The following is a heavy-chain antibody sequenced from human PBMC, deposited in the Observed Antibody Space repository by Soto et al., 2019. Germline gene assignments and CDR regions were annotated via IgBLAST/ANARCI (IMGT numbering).Heavy chain of an antibody. V-gene: IGHV3-15*01. CDR3: ASGASLDY. J-gene: IGHJ4*02. Sequence: VQLVESGGGLVQPGGSLRLSCAASGFTFSNAWMSWVRQAPGKGLEWVGRIKTKTDGESTDYAAPVKGRFTISRDDSKNTLFLQMNSLKTEDTAVYSCASGASLDYWGQGTLVTVSS. D-gene: IGHD3-10*01. CDR1: GFTFSNAW. CDR2: IKTKTDGEST.